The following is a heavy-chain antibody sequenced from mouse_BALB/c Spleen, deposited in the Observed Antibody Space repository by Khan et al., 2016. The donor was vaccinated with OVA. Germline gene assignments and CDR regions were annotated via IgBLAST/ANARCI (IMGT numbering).Heavy chain of an antibody. CDR2: IFPGSGTP. CDR1: GYTFTDYI. CDR3: AREGYSVFAY. J-gene: IGHJ3*01. D-gene: IGHD1-1*01. Sequence: QVRLQQSVPELVNPGASLKVSCKASGYTFTDYIIGWVKQSTRQGLEWIGDIFPGSGTPYYNEKFKDKATLTADKSSNTAYMQLSSLTSEDSAVYFCAREGYSVFAYWGQGTLVTVSA. V-gene: IGHV1-77*01.